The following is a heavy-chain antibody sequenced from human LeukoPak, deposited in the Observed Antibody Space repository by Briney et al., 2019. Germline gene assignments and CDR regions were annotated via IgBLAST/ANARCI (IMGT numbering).Heavy chain of an antibody. CDR2: TYYSGST. CDR3: ARDRNYYDSSGYPWAFDI. Sequence: PSETLSLTCTVSGGPISSYYWSWIRQPPGKGLEWIGYTYYSGSTNYNPSLKSRVTISVDTSKNQFSLKLSSVTAADTAVYYCARDRNYYDSSGYPWAFDIWGQGTMVTVSS. V-gene: IGHV4-59*01. CDR1: GGPISSYY. J-gene: IGHJ3*02. D-gene: IGHD3-22*01.